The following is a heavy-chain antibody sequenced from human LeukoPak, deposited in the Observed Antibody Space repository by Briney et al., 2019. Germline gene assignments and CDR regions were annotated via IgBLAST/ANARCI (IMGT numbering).Heavy chain of an antibody. D-gene: IGHD2-21*01. CDR2: LNPGGGST. J-gene: IGHJ3*02. V-gene: IGHV1-46*01. Sequence: ASVKVSCEASGYTLTSYYMHCVRHAPGEGLEWMGILNPGGGSTSYAQKFQGRVTTTRDTSTSTVYMELKSLRAEDTVVYDSARVSHEAREAVDIWGQGTVVGVSS. CDR3: ARVSHEAREAVDI. CDR1: GYTLTSYY.